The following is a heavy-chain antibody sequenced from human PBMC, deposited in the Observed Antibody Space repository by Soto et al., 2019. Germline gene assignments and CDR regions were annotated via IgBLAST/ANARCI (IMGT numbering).Heavy chain of an antibody. J-gene: IGHJ4*02. Sequence: QVQLVQSGTDVRNPGASVKVSCKPSGYIFSDNYIHWVRQAPGQGLEWMGWIDPKTGGTKYAQKVQGRVTMTSDTAISTAYMELTSLKPDDTAVYFCARDLGDYVLDYWGPGTLVTVSS. V-gene: IGHV1-2*02. CDR1: GYIFSDNY. D-gene: IGHD4-17*01. CDR3: ARDLGDYVLDY. CDR2: IDPKTGGT.